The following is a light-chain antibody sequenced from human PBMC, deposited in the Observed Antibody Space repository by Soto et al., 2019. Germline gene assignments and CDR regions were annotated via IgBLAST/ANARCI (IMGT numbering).Light chain of an antibody. CDR1: QSVSSSY. CDR2: GTS. J-gene: IGKJ4*01. Sequence: EIVFTQSPGTLSFSPGEKDTLSCRASQSVSSSYLVWYQQRPGQPPRLLIYGTSNRAAGIPDRFTGTGSGTDFTLTIYRLEPEDSAVYYCQQYGSSALTFGGGTKV. V-gene: IGKV3-20*01. CDR3: QQYGSSALT.